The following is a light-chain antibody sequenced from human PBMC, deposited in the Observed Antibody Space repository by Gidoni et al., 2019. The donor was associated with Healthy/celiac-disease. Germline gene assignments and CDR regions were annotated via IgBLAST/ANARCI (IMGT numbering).Light chain of an antibody. Sequence: EIVLTKSPATMSLSPGERATLSCRASQSVSSYLAWYQQKPGQAPRLLIYDASNRATGIPARFSGSVSGTDFPLTISSLEPEDFAVYYCQQRSNWPLYTFGQGTKLEIK. CDR2: DAS. V-gene: IGKV3-11*01. CDR3: QQRSNWPLYT. J-gene: IGKJ2*01. CDR1: QSVSSY.